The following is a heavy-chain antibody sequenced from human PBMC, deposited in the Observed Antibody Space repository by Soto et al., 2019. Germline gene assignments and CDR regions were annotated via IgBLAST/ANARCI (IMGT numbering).Heavy chain of an antibody. J-gene: IGHJ4*02. Sequence: SLRLSCAASGFTFSSYGMHWVRQAPGKGLEWVAVISYDGSNKYYADSVKGRFTISRDNSKNTLYLQMNSLRAEDTAVYYCAKDRQYQLLSPYFWGQGTLVTVAS. V-gene: IGHV3-30*18. CDR3: AKDRQYQLLSPYF. D-gene: IGHD2-2*01. CDR2: ISYDGSNK. CDR1: GFTFSSYG.